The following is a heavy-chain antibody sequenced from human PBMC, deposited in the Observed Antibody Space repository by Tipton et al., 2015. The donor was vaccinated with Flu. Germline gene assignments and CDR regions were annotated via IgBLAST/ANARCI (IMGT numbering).Heavy chain of an antibody. CDR2: INPNSGGT. V-gene: IGHV1-2*02. CDR1: GYTFTGYY. J-gene: IGHJ6*02. D-gene: IGHD3-10*01. Sequence: QVQLVQSGAEVKKPGASVKVSCKASGYTFTGYYMHWVRQAPGQGLEWMGWINPNSGGTNYAQKFQGRVTMTRDTSISTAYMELSRLRSDDTAVYYCARRWMVRGVVHYYGMDVWGQGTTVTVSS. CDR3: ARRWMVRGVVHYYGMDV.